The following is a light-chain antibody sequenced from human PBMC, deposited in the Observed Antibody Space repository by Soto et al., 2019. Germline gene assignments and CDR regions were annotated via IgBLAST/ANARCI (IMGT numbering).Light chain of an antibody. CDR1: SSDVGGYYY. CDR2: ELS. J-gene: IGLJ1*01. CDR3: SYYTGISNAV. Sequence: QSVLTQPASVSGSPGQSVTISCTGTSSDVGGYYYVPWYQQHPGKAPKLMIYELSNRPSGVSNRFSGSKSGNTASLPISGLEAEDEADYYCSYYTGISNAVFGTGTKLTVL. V-gene: IGLV2-14*01.